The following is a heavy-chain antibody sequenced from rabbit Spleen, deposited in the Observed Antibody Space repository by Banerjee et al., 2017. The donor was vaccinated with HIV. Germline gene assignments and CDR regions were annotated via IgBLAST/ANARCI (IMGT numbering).Heavy chain of an antibody. CDR1: GFSFSASYQ. J-gene: IGHJ6*01. CDR2: IYAGSSGST. Sequence: QSLEESGGGLVQPEGSLTLTCTASGFSFSASYQMCWVRQAPGKGLEWIACIYAGSSGSTYSATWAKGRFTISKTSSTTVTLQMTSLTAADTATYFCARDVGTSFSTYGMDLWGQGTLVTVS. D-gene: IGHD8-1*01. CDR3: ARDVGTSFSTYGMDL. V-gene: IGHV1S40*01.